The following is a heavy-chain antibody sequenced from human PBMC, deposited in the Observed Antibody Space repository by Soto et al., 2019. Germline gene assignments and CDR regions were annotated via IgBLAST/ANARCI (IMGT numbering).Heavy chain of an antibody. CDR2: ISAYNGNT. CDR1: GYTFTSYG. V-gene: IGHV1-18*04. J-gene: IGHJ5*02. Sequence: ASVKVSCKASGYTFTSYGISWVRQAPGQGLEWMGWISAYNGNTNYAQKPQGRVTMTTDTSTSTAYMELRSLRSDDTAVYYCAREGLRFLEWARGWFDPWGQGTMVTVSS. D-gene: IGHD3-3*01. CDR3: AREGLRFLEWARGWFDP.